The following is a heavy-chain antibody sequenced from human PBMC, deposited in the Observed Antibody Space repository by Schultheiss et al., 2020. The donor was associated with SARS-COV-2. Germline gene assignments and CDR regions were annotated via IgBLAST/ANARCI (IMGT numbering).Heavy chain of an antibody. Sequence: GGSLRLSCAASGFTFSSYGMHWVRQTPGKGLEWVSIIYPGGNTFYADSVKGRFTISRDHSKNTLYLQMNSLRAEDTAVYYCAKAEGLRFAFDIWGQGTMVTVSS. CDR1: GFTFSSYG. J-gene: IGHJ3*02. V-gene: IGHV3-NL1*01. CDR2: IYPGGNT. D-gene: IGHD4-17*01. CDR3: AKAEGLRFAFDI.